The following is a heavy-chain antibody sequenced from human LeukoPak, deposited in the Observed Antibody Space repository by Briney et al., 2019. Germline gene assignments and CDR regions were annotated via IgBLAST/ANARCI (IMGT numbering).Heavy chain of an antibody. Sequence: PGGSLRLSCAASGFTVSRNYMSWVRQAPGKGLEWVSVISSGDTTYYADSVKGRFTISRDSSKNTLYFQMKSLRAEDTAVYFCARGPRLERHGMDVWGQGTTVTVSS. CDR1: GFTVSRNY. CDR3: ARGPRLERHGMDV. CDR2: ISSGDTT. V-gene: IGHV3-66*01. J-gene: IGHJ6*02. D-gene: IGHD1-1*01.